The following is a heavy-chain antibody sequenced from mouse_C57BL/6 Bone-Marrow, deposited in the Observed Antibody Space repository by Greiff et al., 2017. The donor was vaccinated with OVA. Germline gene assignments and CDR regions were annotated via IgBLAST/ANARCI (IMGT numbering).Heavy chain of an antibody. J-gene: IGHJ1*03. Sequence: VQLQQSGAELVRPGTSVKVSCKASGYAFTNYLIEWVKQRPGQGLEWIGVINPGSGGTNYNEKFKGKATLTADKSSSTAYMQLSSLTSEDSAVYFCARWGDYDWYFDVWGTGTTVTVSS. CDR3: ARWGDYDWYFDV. V-gene: IGHV1-54*01. D-gene: IGHD2-4*01. CDR1: GYAFTNYL. CDR2: INPGSGGT.